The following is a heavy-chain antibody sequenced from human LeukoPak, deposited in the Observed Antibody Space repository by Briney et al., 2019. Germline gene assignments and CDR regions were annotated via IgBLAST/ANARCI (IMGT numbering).Heavy chain of an antibody. CDR1: GFTFSSYE. D-gene: IGHD6-13*01. CDR3: AKEISSSWYHNNYYYYYMDV. J-gene: IGHJ6*03. Sequence: GGSLRLSCAASGFTFSSYEMNWVRQAPGKGLEWVSYISSSGSTIYYADSVKGRFTISRDNAKNSLYLQMNSLRAEDTAVYYCAKEISSSWYHNNYYYYYMDVWGKGTTVTISS. CDR2: ISSSGSTI. V-gene: IGHV3-48*03.